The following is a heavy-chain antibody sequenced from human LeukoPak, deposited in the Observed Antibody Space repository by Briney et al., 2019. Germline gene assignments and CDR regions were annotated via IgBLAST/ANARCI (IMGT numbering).Heavy chain of an antibody. CDR2: INHSGST. CDR3: ARNGLLRFLEPQDY. D-gene: IGHD3-3*01. J-gene: IGHJ4*02. V-gene: IGHV4-38-2*02. CDR1: GYFISSGYY. Sequence: SETLSLTCTVSGYFISSGYYWGWIRQPPGKGLEWIASINHSGSTYYNPPLKSRVTISVDTSKNQFSLRLSSVTAADTAVYYCARNGLLRFLEPQDYWGQGTLVTVSS.